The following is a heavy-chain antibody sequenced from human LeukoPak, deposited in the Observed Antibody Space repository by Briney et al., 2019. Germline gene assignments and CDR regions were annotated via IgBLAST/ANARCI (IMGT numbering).Heavy chain of an antibody. CDR1: GFTFRSYA. CDR3: AKDRDGYNYFYYFDY. V-gene: IGHV3-23*01. CDR2: ISGSDGST. J-gene: IGHJ4*02. Sequence: GGSLRLSCAASGFTFRSYAMSWVRQAPGKGLEWVSSISGSDGSTYYADSVKGRFTISRDNSKNTLYLQMSSLRAEDTAVYYCAKDRDGYNYFYYFDYWGQGTLATVSS. D-gene: IGHD5-24*01.